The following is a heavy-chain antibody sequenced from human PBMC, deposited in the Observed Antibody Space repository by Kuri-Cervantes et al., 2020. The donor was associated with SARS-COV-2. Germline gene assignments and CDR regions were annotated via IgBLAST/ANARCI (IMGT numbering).Heavy chain of an antibody. J-gene: IGHJ6*02. CDR2: ISFDGMNT. CDR1: GFIFRYYA. V-gene: IGHV3-30*14. D-gene: IGHD5-24*01. Sequence: GESLKTSCEASGFIFRYYAMDWVRQAPGKGLEWVAIISFDGMNTKFADSVKGRFSISRDNSKNVVYLQMNSLRAEDTAVYFCARVDPRTDAYNHYYYGRDVWGQGTTVTVSS. CDR3: ARVDPRTDAYNHYYYGRDV.